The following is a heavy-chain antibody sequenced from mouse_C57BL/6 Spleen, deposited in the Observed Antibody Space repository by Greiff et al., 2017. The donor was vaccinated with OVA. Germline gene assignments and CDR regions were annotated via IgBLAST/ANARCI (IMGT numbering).Heavy chain of an antibody. CDR3: AREGYYYGSSPYYFDY. Sequence: QVQLQQSGAELARPGASVKLSCKASGYTFTSYGISWVKQRTGQGLEWIGGIYPRSGNTYYNEKFKGKATLTADKSSSTAYMELRSLTSEDSAVYFCAREGYYYGSSPYYFDYWGQGTTLTVSS. D-gene: IGHD1-1*01. V-gene: IGHV1-81*01. CDR1: GYTFTSYG. CDR2: IYPRSGNT. J-gene: IGHJ2*01.